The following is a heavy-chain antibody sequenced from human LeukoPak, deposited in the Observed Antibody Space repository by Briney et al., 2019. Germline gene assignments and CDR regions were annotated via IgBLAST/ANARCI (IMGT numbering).Heavy chain of an antibody. V-gene: IGHV4-34*01. CDR2: INHRGST. D-gene: IGHD1-26*01. Sequence: SETLSLTCAVYGESLSKYYWTWIRQSPGKGLEWIGEINHRGSTNLNPSLKSRVTLSVDTSKHQFSLKLTSVTAADAAVYYCASSVGSTDYWGQGILVTVSS. CDR1: GESLSKYY. CDR3: ASSVGSTDY. J-gene: IGHJ4*02.